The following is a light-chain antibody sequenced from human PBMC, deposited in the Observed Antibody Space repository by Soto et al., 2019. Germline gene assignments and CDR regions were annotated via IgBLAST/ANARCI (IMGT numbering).Light chain of an antibody. J-gene: IGLJ1*01. CDR3: QSYDSSVTLRV. CDR1: SSNIGAGYD. CDR2: GNS. Sequence: QSVLTQPPSVSGAPGQRVTISCTGSSSNIGAGYDVHWYQQLPGTAPKLLIYGNSNRTSGVPDRFSGSKSGTSASLAITGLQADDEADYYCQSYDSSVTLRVFGTGNKLTVL. V-gene: IGLV1-40*01.